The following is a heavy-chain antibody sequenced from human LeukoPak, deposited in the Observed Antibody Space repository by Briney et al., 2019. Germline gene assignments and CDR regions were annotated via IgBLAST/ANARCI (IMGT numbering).Heavy chain of an antibody. CDR3: PRGDDILTGYYQPDFDY. Sequence: GGSLRLSCAAPGFAFSSYSMNWVRQAPGKGLEWVSSISSSCSYIYYADSVKGRFTISRDNAKNSLYLQMNSLRAKDTAVYYCPRGDDILTGYYQPDFDYWGQGTLVTVSS. D-gene: IGHD3-9*01. CDR2: ISSSCSYI. J-gene: IGHJ4*02. CDR1: GFAFSSYS. V-gene: IGHV3-21*01.